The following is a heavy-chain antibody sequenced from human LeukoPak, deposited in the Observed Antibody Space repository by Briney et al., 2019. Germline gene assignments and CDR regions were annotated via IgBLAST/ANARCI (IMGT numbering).Heavy chain of an antibody. CDR2: ISYDGSNK. CDR3: ARDRGSTGWYGMNY. Sequence: GGSLRLSCAASGFTFSSYAMHWVRQAPGKGLEWVAVISYDGSNKYYADSVKGRFTISRDNSKNTLYLQMNSLRAEDTAVYYCARDRGSTGWYGMNYWGQGILVTVSS. D-gene: IGHD6-19*01. J-gene: IGHJ4*02. V-gene: IGHV3-30-3*01. CDR1: GFTFSSYA.